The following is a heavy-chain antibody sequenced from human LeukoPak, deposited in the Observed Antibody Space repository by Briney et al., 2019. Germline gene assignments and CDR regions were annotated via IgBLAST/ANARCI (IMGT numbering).Heavy chain of an antibody. D-gene: IGHD2-15*01. CDR2: IDHSGST. CDR1: GYSISSGYY. V-gene: IGHV4-38-2*02. J-gene: IGHJ4*02. CDR3: ARGRIGNANLGARWYCSGGSCSNPPYYFDY. Sequence: NPSETLSLTCTVSGYSISSGYYWGWIRQPPGKGLEWIGEIDHSGSTNCNPSLKSRVTISVDTSKNQFSLRLTSVTAADTAVYYCARGRIGNANLGARWYCSGGSCSNPPYYFDYWGQGTLVTVSS.